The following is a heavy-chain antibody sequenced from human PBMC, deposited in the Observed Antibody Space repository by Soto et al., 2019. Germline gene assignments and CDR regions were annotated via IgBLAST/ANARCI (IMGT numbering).Heavy chain of an antibody. CDR2: INPNSGGT. D-gene: IGHD2-15*01. V-gene: IGHV1-2*04. CDR3: AKQAIVVVEAATDWYFDV. Sequence: QVQLVQSGAEVKKPGASVKVSCKASGYTFTGYYMHWVRQAPGQGLEWMGWINPNSGGTNYAQKFQGWVTMTRDTSISTAYMELSRLRSDDTAVYYCAKQAIVVVEAATDWYFDVWGRGTLVTVSS. CDR1: GYTFTGYY. J-gene: IGHJ2*01.